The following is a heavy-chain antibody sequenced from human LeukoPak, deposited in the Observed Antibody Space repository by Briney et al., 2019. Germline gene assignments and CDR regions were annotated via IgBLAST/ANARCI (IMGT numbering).Heavy chain of an antibody. Sequence: GGSLRLSCAATGFTFSSYWMSWVRQAPGKGLEWISSINPAGTSTYYADSVKGRFTISRDAAKNSLYLQMNSLRVEDTALYYCVRDFSGESGYGGYWGPGTLVTVSS. CDR3: VRDFSGESGYGGY. CDR2: INPAGTST. V-gene: IGHV3-21*01. J-gene: IGHJ4*02. D-gene: IGHD5-12*01. CDR1: GFTFSSYW.